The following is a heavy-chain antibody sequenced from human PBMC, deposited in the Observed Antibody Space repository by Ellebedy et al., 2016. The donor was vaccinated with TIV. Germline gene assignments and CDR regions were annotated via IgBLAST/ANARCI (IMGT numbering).Heavy chain of an antibody. CDR3: ARDLEGYCSSTSCYGFGRLDY. D-gene: IGHD2-2*01. CDR2: INPNSGGT. V-gene: IGHV1-2*04. Sequence: AASVKVSCKASGYTFTSYDINWVRQATGQGLEWMGWINPNSGGTNYAQKFQGWVTMTRDTSISTAYMELSRLRSDDTAVYYCARDLEGYCSSTSCYGFGRLDYWGQGTLVTVSS. CDR1: GYTFTSYD. J-gene: IGHJ4*02.